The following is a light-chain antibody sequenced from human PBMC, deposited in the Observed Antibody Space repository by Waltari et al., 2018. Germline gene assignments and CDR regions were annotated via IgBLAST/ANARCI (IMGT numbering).Light chain of an antibody. V-gene: IGLV3-1*01. CDR3: QVWDSSTVV. CDR2: QDS. Sequence: SYELTQPPSVSVSPGQTASITCPGDNLGDKYACWYQQKPGQSPVLVIYQDSKRPSGIPERFSGSNSGNTATLTISGTQAMDEADYYCQVWDSSTVVFGGGTKLTVL. J-gene: IGLJ2*01. CDR1: NLGDKY.